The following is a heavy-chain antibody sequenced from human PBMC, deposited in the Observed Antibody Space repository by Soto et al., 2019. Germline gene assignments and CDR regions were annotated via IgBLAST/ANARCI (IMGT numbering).Heavy chain of an antibody. Sequence: GASVKVSCKASGYTFTVYYRHWVRQAPGQGLEWMGWINPNSGGTNYAQKLQGRVTMTTDTSTSTAYMELRSLRSDDTAVYYCARDPTVVVPAAIEKSNWFDPWGQGTLVTVSS. J-gene: IGHJ5*02. CDR1: GYTFTVYY. D-gene: IGHD2-2*01. V-gene: IGHV1-2*02. CDR3: ARDPTVVVPAAIEKSNWFDP. CDR2: INPNSGGT.